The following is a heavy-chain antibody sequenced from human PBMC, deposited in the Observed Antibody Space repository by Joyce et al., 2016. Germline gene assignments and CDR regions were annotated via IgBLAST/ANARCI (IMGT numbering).Heavy chain of an antibody. CDR1: GFSLTSTGMC. V-gene: IGHV2-70*01. D-gene: IGHD3-16*01. J-gene: IGHJ4*02. CDR3: ARAQGWGRYGSYYFDY. CDR2: IDWDYYK. Sequence: QVTLRESGTALVKPTQTLTLTCTFSGFSLTSTGMCVSWIRQPPGKALEWLALIDWDYYKYYSTSLKTRLTISKDTSKDQVVLTMTNLDPVDTATYYCARAQGWGRYGSYYFDYWGQGIPVTVSS.